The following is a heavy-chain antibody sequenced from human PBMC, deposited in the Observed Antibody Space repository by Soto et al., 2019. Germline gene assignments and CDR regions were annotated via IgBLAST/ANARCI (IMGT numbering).Heavy chain of an antibody. Sequence: GASVKVSCKASGYTFTSYYMHWVRQAPGQGLEWMGIINPSGGSTSYAQKFQGRVTMTRDTSTSTAYMELSSLRSEDTAVYYCARDSSSGWKYLWRAFDIWGQGTMVTVSS. D-gene: IGHD3-3*01. CDR1: GYTFTSYY. J-gene: IGHJ3*02. CDR2: INPSGGST. V-gene: IGHV1-46*01. CDR3: ARDSSSGWKYLWRAFDI.